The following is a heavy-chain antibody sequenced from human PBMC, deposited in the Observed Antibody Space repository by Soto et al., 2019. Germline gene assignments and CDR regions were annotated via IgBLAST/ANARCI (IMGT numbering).Heavy chain of an antibody. J-gene: IGHJ5*02. V-gene: IGHV3-21*06. CDR3: ARDNSSADDYIWGSYRYDPVGWFDP. CDR2: ISSSSSYI. D-gene: IGHD3-16*02. CDR1: GFTFSSYS. Sequence: GGSLRLSCAASGFTFSSYSMNWVRQAPGKGLEWVSSISSSSSYIYYADSVKGRFTIPRDNAENSLYLQMNSLRAEDTAVYYCARDNSSADDYIWGSYRYDPVGWFDPWGQGTLVTVSS.